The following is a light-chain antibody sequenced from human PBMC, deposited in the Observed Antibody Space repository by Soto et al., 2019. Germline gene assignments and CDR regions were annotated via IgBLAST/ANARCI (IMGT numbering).Light chain of an antibody. V-gene: IGLV2-23*01. J-gene: IGLJ3*02. Sequence: QSVLTQPASVSGSPGQSITISCTGTSSDVGSYNLVSWYQQHPGKAPKLIIYEGSKRPSGVSNRFSGSKSGNTDSLTISGLQAEDEADYYCCSFARSNTLVFGGGTKLTVL. CDR3: CSFARSNTLV. CDR2: EGS. CDR1: SSDVGSYNL.